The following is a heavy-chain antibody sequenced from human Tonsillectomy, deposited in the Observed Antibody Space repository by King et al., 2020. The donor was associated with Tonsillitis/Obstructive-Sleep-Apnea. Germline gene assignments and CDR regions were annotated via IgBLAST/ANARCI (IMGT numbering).Heavy chain of an antibody. CDR3: ASPLTGLHY. CDR2: IYSDDNT. V-gene: IGHV3-53*01. D-gene: IGHD3-9*01. J-gene: IGHJ4*02. CDR1: GFTVGNNY. Sequence: VQLVESGGDLIQPGGSLRLSCAASGFTVGNNYMTWVRQAPGKGLEWVSSIYSDDNTYYADSVKGRFAISRDYSKNTLYLQMNSLRTEDTAVYYCASPLTGLHYWGQGTLVTVSS.